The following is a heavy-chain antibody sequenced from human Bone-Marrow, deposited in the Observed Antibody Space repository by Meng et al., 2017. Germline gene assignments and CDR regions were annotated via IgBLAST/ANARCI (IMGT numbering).Heavy chain of an antibody. CDR1: GGSFSDYY. Sequence: QVQLQRWAARLLKPAESLLRTFVVSGGSFSDYYWSWIRQPPGKGLEWIGEINHSGSTNYNPSLESRATISVDTSQNNLSLKLSSVTAADSAVYYCARGPTTMAHDFDYWGQGTLVTVSS. J-gene: IGHJ4*02. CDR2: INHSGST. CDR3: ARGPTTMAHDFDY. D-gene: IGHD4-11*01. V-gene: IGHV4-34*01.